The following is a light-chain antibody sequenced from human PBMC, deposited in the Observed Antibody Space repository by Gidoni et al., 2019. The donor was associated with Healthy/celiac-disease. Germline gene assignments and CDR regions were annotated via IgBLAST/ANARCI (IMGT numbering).Light chain of an antibody. CDR2: GAS. J-gene: IGKJ5*01. V-gene: IGKV3-20*01. CDR3: QQYGSSPPIT. CDR1: QSVSSSY. Sequence: EIVLTQSPGTLSLSPGEIATLSCRASQSVSSSYLAWYQQKPGQAPRLLIYGASSRATGIPDRFSGSGSGTDFTLTISRLDPEDFAVYYCQQYGSSPPITFGQGTRLEIK.